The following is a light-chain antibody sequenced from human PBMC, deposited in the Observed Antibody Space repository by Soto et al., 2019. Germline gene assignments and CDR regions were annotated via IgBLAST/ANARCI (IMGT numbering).Light chain of an antibody. J-gene: IGLJ2*01. CDR2: EVS. Sequence: QSVLTQPASVSGSPGQSITISCTGTSSDVGGYNYVSWYQQHPGKAPKLMIYEVSYRPSGVSNRFSGSKFGNTASLTISGLQAEDEADYYCTSYASGSFVVFGGGTKLTVL. V-gene: IGLV2-14*01. CDR3: TSYASGSFVV. CDR1: SSDVGGYNY.